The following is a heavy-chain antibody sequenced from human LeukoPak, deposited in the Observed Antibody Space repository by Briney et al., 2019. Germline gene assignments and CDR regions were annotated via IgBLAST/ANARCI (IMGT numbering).Heavy chain of an antibody. CDR2: INPSGGST. CDR3: ARRSQITIFGVVAGPPDAEYFQH. V-gene: IGHV1-46*01. D-gene: IGHD3-3*01. Sequence: ASVKVSCKASGYTFTSYYMHWVRQALGQGLEWMGIINPSGGSTSYAQKFQGRVTMTRDMSTSTVYMELSSLRSEDTAVYYCARRSQITIFGVVAGPPDAEYFQHWGQGTLVTVSS. CDR1: GYTFTSYY. J-gene: IGHJ1*01.